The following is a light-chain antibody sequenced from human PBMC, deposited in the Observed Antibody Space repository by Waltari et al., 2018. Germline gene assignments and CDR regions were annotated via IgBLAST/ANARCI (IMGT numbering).Light chain of an antibody. CDR1: QNVSSF. CDR2: DTT. Sequence: EIVLTQSPATLSLFPGERATLTCRASQNVSSFLAWYQQKRGQAPRRLIYDTTRRATGIPARFSGSGSGTDFTLTISSLEPEDFAVYYCQQRSNWYTFGQGTNLEIK. J-gene: IGKJ2*01. CDR3: QQRSNWYT. V-gene: IGKV3-11*01.